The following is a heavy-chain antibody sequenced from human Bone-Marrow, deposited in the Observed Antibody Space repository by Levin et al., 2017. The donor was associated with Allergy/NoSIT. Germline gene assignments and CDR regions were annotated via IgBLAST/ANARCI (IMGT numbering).Heavy chain of an antibody. V-gene: IGHV3-48*03. J-gene: IGHJ3*02. CDR3: ARGNYDFWSALLFDI. CDR1: GFTFRSYE. CDR2: ISSSGSTI. Sequence: GESLKISCAASGFTFRSYEMNWVLQAPGKGMGWISYISSSGSTIYYADSVKGRFTISRDNAKNSLYLQMNSLRAEDTAVYYCARGNYDFWSALLFDIWGQGTMVTVSS. D-gene: IGHD3-3*01.